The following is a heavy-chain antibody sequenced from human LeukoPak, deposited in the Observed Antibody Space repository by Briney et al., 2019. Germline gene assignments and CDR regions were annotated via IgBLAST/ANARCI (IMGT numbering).Heavy chain of an antibody. CDR1: GGSISSHY. CDR3: ARVKWELPDY. CDR2: IYYSGST. V-gene: IGHV4-59*11. J-gene: IGHJ4*02. Sequence: SETLSLTCTVSGGSISSHYWSWIRQPPGKGLEWIGYIYYSGSTSYNPSLKSRVTISVDTSKNQFSLKLSSVTAADTAVYYCARVKWELPDYWGQGTLVTVSS. D-gene: IGHD1-26*01.